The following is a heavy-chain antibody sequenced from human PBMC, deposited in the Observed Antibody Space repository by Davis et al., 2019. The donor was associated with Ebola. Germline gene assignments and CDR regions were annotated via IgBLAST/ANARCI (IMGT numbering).Heavy chain of an antibody. V-gene: IGHV3-7*01. J-gene: IGHJ4*02. CDR3: ARNVYYYGSGSYSEGFDY. CDR1: AFTFRSYW. Sequence: GDSLTLSCAASAFTFRSYWMSWVRQAPGKGLEWVANIKQDGSEKYYVDSLKGRFTISRDNAKNSLYLQMNSLRAEDTAVYYCARNVYYYGSGSYSEGFDYWGQGTLVTVSS. CDR2: IKQDGSEK. D-gene: IGHD3-10*01.